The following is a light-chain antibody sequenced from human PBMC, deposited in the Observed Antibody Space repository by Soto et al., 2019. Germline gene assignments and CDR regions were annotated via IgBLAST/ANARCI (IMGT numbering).Light chain of an antibody. Sequence: VMTQSPATLSVSPGERATLSCTASQSINSNLAWYQQRPVQAPRLLIYGASTRATGIPARFSGSGSGTEFTLTISSLQSEDFAVYYCQQYNNWWTFGQGTKVEIK. CDR3: QQYNNWWT. J-gene: IGKJ1*01. V-gene: IGKV3-15*01. CDR1: QSINSN. CDR2: GAS.